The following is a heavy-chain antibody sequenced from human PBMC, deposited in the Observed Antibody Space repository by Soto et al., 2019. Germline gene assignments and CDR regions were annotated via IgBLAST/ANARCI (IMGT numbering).Heavy chain of an antibody. CDR1: GGTFSIYA. Sequence: SVKVSCKSSGGTFSIYAIRWVRQAPVQGLEWMGGIIPIFGTANYAQKFQGRVTITADESTSTAYMELSSLRSEDTAVYYCARDRRDSSGYYYTGFDPWGQGTLVTVSS. D-gene: IGHD3-22*01. J-gene: IGHJ5*02. CDR3: ARDRRDSSGYYYTGFDP. V-gene: IGHV1-69*13. CDR2: IIPIFGTA.